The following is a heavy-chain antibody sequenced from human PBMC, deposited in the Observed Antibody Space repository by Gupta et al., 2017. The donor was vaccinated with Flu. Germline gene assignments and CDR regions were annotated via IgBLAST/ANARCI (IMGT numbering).Heavy chain of an antibody. D-gene: IGHD1-26*01. CDR2: NRSNGYGGTT. V-gene: IGHV3-49*04. CDR3: TRTVGGSYWSFDY. CDR1: GFPFGDYA. Sequence: EVQLVESGGGLVQPGRSLRLSCTASGFPFGDYAMRWVGQASGMGLEWVGFNRSNGYGGTTEYAASVKGSFTISRDYSKSIAYLQMNSLKTEDTAVYYCTRTVGGSYWSFDYWGQGTLVTVSS. J-gene: IGHJ4*02.